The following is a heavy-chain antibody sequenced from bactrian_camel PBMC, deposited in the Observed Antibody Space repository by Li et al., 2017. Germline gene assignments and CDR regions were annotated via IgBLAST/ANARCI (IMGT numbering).Heavy chain of an antibody. Sequence: HVQLVESGGGSVQAGESLRLTCVASGFTFSTYYMSWVRQAPGKGLEWVSSIYTGGGSTYYADSVKGRFTVSRDNAKNTVYLQMNSLKSEDTALYYCTTSNVGSLSRSQATQVTVS. D-gene: IGHD2*01. J-gene: IGHJ4*01. CDR2: IYTGGGST. CDR1: GFTFSTYY. V-gene: IGHV3-2*01.